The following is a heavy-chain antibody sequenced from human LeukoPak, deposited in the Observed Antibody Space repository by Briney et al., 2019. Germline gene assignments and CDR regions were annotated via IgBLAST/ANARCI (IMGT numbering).Heavy chain of an antibody. Sequence: SETLSLTCAVYGGSFSGYYWSWIRQPPGKGLEWIGEINHSGSTNYNPSLKSRVTISVDTSKNQFSLKLSSVTAADTAVYYCARRYGSGSYSDYWGQGTLVTVSS. D-gene: IGHD3-10*01. J-gene: IGHJ4*02. CDR2: INHSGST. V-gene: IGHV4-34*01. CDR3: ARRYGSGSYSDY. CDR1: GGSFSGYY.